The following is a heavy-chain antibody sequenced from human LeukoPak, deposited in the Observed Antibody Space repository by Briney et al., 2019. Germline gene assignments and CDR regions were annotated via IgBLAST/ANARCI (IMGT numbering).Heavy chain of an antibody. D-gene: IGHD3-22*01. V-gene: IGHV4-59*08. Sequence: SETLSLTCTVSGGSIRSYYWSWIRQPPGEGLEWIGYIYYSGSTNYNPSLKSRVTVSLDTSKNQFSLKLSSVTAADTAVYYCARIRSVVAPFDYWGQGTLVTVSS. CDR1: GGSIRSYY. CDR3: ARIRSVVAPFDY. J-gene: IGHJ4*02. CDR2: IYYSGST.